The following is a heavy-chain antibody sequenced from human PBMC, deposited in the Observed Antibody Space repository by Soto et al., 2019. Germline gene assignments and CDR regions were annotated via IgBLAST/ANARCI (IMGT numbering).Heavy chain of an antibody. CDR1: GGSISSSHW. V-gene: IGHV4-4*02. CDR2: IYHSGST. CDR3: ARAVADNAECYYFDY. J-gene: IGHJ4*02. D-gene: IGHD6-19*01. Sequence: LTCAVSGGSISSSHWWRWVRQPPGKGLEWIGEIYHSGSTNYNPSLKSRVTISVDKSKNQFSLKLSSVTAADTAVYYCARAVADNAECYYFDYWGQGTLVTVSS.